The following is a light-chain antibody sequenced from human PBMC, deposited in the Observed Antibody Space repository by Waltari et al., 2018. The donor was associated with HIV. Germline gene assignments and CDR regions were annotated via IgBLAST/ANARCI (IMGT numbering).Light chain of an antibody. V-gene: IGKV3-15*01. J-gene: IGKJ1*01. CDR1: QSISSD. Sequence: EIVMTQSPDTVSVSPGERATLSCRASQSISSDLAWYQHKPGQAPRLLIYGASNRAAGIPARFSGSGSGTAFTLTISSLQPEDFGLYFCQQYNDWPGTFGQGTKVEI. CDR2: GAS. CDR3: QQYNDWPGT.